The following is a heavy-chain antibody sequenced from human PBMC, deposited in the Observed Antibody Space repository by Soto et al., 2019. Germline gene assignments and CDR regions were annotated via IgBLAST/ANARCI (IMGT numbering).Heavy chain of an antibody. CDR1: GFSLSDYW. D-gene: IGHD3-10*01. J-gene: IGHJ5*02. CDR3: ARDYHGSGNP. Sequence: EVQLVESGGGLAQPGGSLRLSCAASGFSLSDYWIHWVRQAPGKGLVWLSRIKGDGSETDYADSVRGRFTISRDNAKNTVYLQLNSLRVEDTAVYYCARDYHGSGNPWGQGTPVTVSS. CDR2: IKGDGSET. V-gene: IGHV3-74*01.